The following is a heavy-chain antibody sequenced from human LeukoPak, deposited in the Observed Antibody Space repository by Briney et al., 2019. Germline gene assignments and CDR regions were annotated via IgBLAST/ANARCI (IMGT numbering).Heavy chain of an antibody. CDR3: ARDRIGSGYHGGDAFDI. J-gene: IGHJ3*02. V-gene: IGHV4-59*01. Sequence: SETLSLTCTVSGAPISTDYWSWIRQPPGKGLEWIGYIYYSGSTNYKPSLKSRVSISVDTSKNQFSLHLTSVTAADTAVYYCARDRIGSGYHGGDAFDIWGQGAMVTVSS. CDR2: IYYSGST. D-gene: IGHD5-12*01. CDR1: GAPISTDY.